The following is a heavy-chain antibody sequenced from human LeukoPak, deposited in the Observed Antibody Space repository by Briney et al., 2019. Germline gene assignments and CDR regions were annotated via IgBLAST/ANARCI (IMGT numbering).Heavy chain of an antibody. CDR3: ARSHYYDSSGYNFDY. V-gene: IGHV3-21*01. CDR2: ISSSSSYI. D-gene: IGHD3-22*01. J-gene: IGHJ4*02. Sequence: GGSLRLSCAASGFTFSSYIMNWVRQAPGKGLEWVSSISSSSSYIYYADSVKGRFTISRDNAKNSLYLQMNSLRAEDTAVYYCARSHYYDSSGYNFDYWGQGTLVTVSS. CDR1: GFTFSSYI.